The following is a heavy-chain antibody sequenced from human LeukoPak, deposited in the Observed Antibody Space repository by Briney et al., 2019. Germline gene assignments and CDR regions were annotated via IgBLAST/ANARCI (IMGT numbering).Heavy chain of an antibody. CDR2: ISSSSSYI. CDR1: GFTFSSYS. Sequence: GGSLRLSCAASGFTFSSYSMNWVRQAPGKGLEWVSSISSSSSYIYYADSVKGRFTISRDNAKNSLYLQMNSLRAEDTAVYYCAAQLVAAKGYYYYGMDVWGQGTTVTVSS. D-gene: IGHD2-15*01. J-gene: IGHJ6*02. CDR3: AAQLVAAKGYYYYGMDV. V-gene: IGHV3-21*01.